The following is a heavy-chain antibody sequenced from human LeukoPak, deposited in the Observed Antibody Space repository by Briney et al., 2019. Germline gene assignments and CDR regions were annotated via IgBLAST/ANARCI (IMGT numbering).Heavy chain of an antibody. Sequence: PGGSLRLSCAASGFTFSSYGMHWVRQAPSKGLEWVAGIWYDGSNKDYADSVKGRFTISRDNSKNTAYLQMISLRAEDTAVYYCAKDLGYSYGFDYWGQGTLVTVSS. CDR2: IWYDGSNK. CDR1: GFTFSSYG. V-gene: IGHV3-33*06. D-gene: IGHD5-18*01. CDR3: AKDLGYSYGFDY. J-gene: IGHJ4*02.